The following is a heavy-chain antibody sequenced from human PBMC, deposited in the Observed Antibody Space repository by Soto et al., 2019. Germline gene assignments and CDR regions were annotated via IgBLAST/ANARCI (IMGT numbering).Heavy chain of an antibody. CDR3: SREAVAGLLGAFDI. D-gene: IGHD6-19*01. CDR2: IIPRSGKT. V-gene: IGHV1-69*01. J-gene: IGHJ3*02. Sequence: QMQLVQSGAEVKKPGSSVKVSCKASGGPFSSYATSWVRQAPGQGLEWMGGIIPRSGKTDYAQKFQGRITISADESTSPAYMELSSLRSEDTAVYYCSREAVAGLLGAFDIWGQGTMVTVSS. CDR1: GGPFSSYA.